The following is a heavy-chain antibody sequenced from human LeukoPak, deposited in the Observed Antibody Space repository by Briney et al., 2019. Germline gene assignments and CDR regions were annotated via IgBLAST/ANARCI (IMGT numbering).Heavy chain of an antibody. Sequence: SGPTLVKPTQNLTDTCIFSRFSLSTSAVGVSWLSQPPGQVLEWLALIYWDDDKRYSPSLKSRVTITKDTSKNQVVLTMTNMDPVDTATYYCTYQMVHDEDVSNIWGQGTMVTVSS. V-gene: IGHV2-5*02. CDR3: TYQMVHDEDVSNI. D-gene: IGHD6-13*01. J-gene: IGHJ3*02. CDR2: IYWDDDK. CDR1: RFSLSTSAVG.